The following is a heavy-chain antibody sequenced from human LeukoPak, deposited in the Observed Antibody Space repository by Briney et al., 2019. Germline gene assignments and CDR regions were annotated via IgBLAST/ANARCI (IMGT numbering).Heavy chain of an antibody. CDR1: GFIVNTNY. Sequence: GGSLRLSCAASGFIVNTNYMTWVRQAPGRGLEWVSFIYADGNTYYSDSVKGRFTISRDNAKNSLYLQMNSLRAEDTAVFYCARGAYWNYNILTGFDTPFAYFDYWGQGALVTVSS. J-gene: IGHJ4*02. CDR2: IYADGNT. V-gene: IGHV3-53*01. D-gene: IGHD3-9*01. CDR3: ARGAYWNYNILTGFDTPFAYFDY.